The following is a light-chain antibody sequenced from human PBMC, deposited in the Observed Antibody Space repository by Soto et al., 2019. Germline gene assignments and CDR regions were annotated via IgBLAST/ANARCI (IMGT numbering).Light chain of an antibody. J-gene: IGKJ1*01. V-gene: IGKV3-15*01. CDR3: QQYNKWPRT. Sequence: VLTQSPGTLSLSPGERATLSCRASQTISGTLAWYQQKPGQAPRLLIYGASTRATGIPARFSGSGSGTEFTLTISSLQSEDFAVYYCQQYNKWPRTFGQGTKVDIK. CDR1: QTISGT. CDR2: GAS.